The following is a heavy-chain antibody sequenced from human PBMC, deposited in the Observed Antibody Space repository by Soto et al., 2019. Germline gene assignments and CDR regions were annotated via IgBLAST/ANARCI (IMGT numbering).Heavy chain of an antibody. Sequence: EVQLLESGGGLVQPGGSLRLSCAAYGFAFGAYAMTWVRQAPGKGLEWVSVISGAGGNTYYADSVKGRFIVSRDNSKKMLYLEMNSLRVGDTAIYYCAKDPVPQLLPSWWFDPWGQGTRVTVSS. CDR3: AKDPVPQLLPSWWFDP. CDR1: GFAFGAYA. D-gene: IGHD2-2*01. CDR2: ISGAGGNT. J-gene: IGHJ5*02. V-gene: IGHV3-23*01.